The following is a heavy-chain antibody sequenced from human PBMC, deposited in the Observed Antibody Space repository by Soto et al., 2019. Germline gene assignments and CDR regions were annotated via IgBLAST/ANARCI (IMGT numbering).Heavy chain of an antibody. CDR2: ISFDGSKK. D-gene: IGHD1-1*01. Sequence: GGSLRLSCAASTFTFSNFGMNWVRQAPGKGLEWVAVISFDGSKKYYAASVKGRFTISRDNSKNTLYLEMNSLRPEDTAFYYCARHPERVAQIGWFDPWGQGTLVTVSS. CDR3: ARHPERVAQIGWFDP. V-gene: IGHV3-30*03. CDR1: TFTFSNFG. J-gene: IGHJ5*02.